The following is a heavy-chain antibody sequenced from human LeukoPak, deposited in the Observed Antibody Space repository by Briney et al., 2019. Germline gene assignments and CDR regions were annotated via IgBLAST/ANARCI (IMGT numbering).Heavy chain of an antibody. Sequence: SETLSLTCTVSGGSISSYYWSWIRQPPGKGLEYIGYSYYSGSTDYNPSLKSRVTISVDTSNQFSLMLTSVTAADTAVYYCARQSIAARRAFDIWGQGTMVTVSS. J-gene: IGHJ3*02. CDR3: ARQSIAARRAFDI. V-gene: IGHV4-59*08. CDR1: GGSISSYY. D-gene: IGHD6-6*01. CDR2: SYYSGST.